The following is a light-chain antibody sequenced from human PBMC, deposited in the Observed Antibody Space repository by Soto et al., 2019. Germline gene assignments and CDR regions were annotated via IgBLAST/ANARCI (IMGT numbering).Light chain of an antibody. CDR3: SSYAGNYRVL. Sequence: QSALTQPPSASGSPRQSVTISCTGSSSDVGNYNYVSWYQQHPGKAPKLMIHEVTKRPSGVPDRFSGSKSGNTASLTVSGLQAEDEADYYCSSYAGNYRVLFGGGTKLTVL. CDR2: EVT. J-gene: IGLJ2*01. CDR1: SSDVGNYNY. V-gene: IGLV2-8*01.